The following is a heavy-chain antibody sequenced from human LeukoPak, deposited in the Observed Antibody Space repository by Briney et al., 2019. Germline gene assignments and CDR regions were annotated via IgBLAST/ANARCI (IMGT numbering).Heavy chain of an antibody. J-gene: IGHJ6*02. D-gene: IGHD2-15*01. Sequence: GRSLRLSCAASGFTFSSYAMHWVRQAPGKGLEWVAVISYDGSNKYYADSVKGRFTISRDNSKNTLYLQMNSLRAEDTAVYYCARAPADCSGGSCHGYGMDVWGQGTTVTVSS. CDR1: GFTFSSYA. CDR2: ISYDGSNK. CDR3: ARAPADCSGGSCHGYGMDV. V-gene: IGHV3-30-3*01.